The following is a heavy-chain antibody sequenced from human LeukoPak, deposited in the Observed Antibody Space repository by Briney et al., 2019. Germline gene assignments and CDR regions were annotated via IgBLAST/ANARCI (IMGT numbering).Heavy chain of an antibody. J-gene: IGHJ4*02. V-gene: IGHV3-30*18. CDR3: AKDHDGGGSCLDY. Sequence: PPGRSLRLSCAAYGFTFSSYGMHWVRQAPGRGLEWVAVISYDGSNKYYADSVKGRFTISRDNSKNTLHLQMNSLRAEDTAVYYCAKDHDGGGSCLDYWGQGTLVTVSS. D-gene: IGHD2-15*01. CDR2: ISYDGSNK. CDR1: GFTFSSYG.